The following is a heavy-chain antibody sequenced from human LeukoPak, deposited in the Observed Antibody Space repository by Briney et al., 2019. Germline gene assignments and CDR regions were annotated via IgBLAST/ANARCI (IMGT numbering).Heavy chain of an antibody. CDR2: IFESGNT. J-gene: IGHJ4*02. CDR1: CGSISGYW. Sequence: PSGTLSLTCAVSCGSISGYWWSWIRQPPGKGLEWIGEIFESGNTNYNPSLKSRATISGDKSESLFSLRLTSVSVADTAIYYCARHQMGANTFDYWGQGTLVTVSS. V-gene: IGHV4-4*02. CDR3: ARHQMGANTFDY. D-gene: IGHD1-26*01.